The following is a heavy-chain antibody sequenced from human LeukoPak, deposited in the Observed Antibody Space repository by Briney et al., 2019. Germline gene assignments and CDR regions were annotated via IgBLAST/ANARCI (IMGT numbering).Heavy chain of an antibody. CDR3: ARALDSSSSRYQAFEE. V-gene: IGHV3-7*01. J-gene: IGHJ4*02. Sequence: GGSLRLSCSASGFTFSNYWMSWVRQAPGKGLEWVANIKQDESEKYYVDSVRGRFTISRDNAKSSLYLQMNSLRAEDTAVYYCARALDSSSSRYQAFEEWGQGTLVTVSS. CDR1: GFTFSNYW. D-gene: IGHD2-2*01. CDR2: IKQDESEK.